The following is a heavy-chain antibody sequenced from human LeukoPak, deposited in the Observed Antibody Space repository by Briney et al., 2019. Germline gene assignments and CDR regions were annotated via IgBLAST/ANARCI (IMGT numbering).Heavy chain of an antibody. J-gene: IGHJ4*02. D-gene: IGHD3-3*01. CDR2: ISGYNGDT. Sequence: ASVKVSCKASGYSFTTYGISWVRQAPGQGLEWMGWISGYNGDTNYVQKLQGRVTMTTDTSTSTVYMELRSLRSDDTAVYFCARVYDFWSGYHDYWGQGTLVTVSS. V-gene: IGHV1-18*01. CDR3: ARVYDFWSGYHDY. CDR1: GYSFTTYG.